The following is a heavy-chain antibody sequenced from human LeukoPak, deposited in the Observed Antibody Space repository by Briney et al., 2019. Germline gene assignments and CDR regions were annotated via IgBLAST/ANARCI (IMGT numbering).Heavy chain of an antibody. CDR3: ARGMGVLVPAATWFDP. CDR2: INPNSGGT. D-gene: IGHD2-2*01. J-gene: IGHJ5*02. V-gene: IGHV1-2*02. CDR1: GYAFIAYY. Sequence: ASVKVSCKASGYAFIAYYMHWVRQAPGQGLEWMGWINPNSGGTNYAQKFQGRVTMTRDTSISTAYMDLSRLRSDDTAVYYCARGMGVLVPAATWFDPWGQGTLVTVSS.